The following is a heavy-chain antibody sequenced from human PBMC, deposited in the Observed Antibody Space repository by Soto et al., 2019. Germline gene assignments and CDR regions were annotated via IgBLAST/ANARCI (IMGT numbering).Heavy chain of an antibody. CDR3: ARDIGSSRYYPRDY. V-gene: IGHV3-33*01. CDR2: IWYDGSNK. D-gene: IGHD3-22*01. CDR1: GFTFSSYG. J-gene: IGHJ4*02. Sequence: GGSLRLSCAASGFTFSSYGMHWVRQAPGKGLEWVAVIWYDGSNKYYADSVKGRFTISRDNSKNTLYLQMNSLRAEDTAVYYCARDIGSSRYYPRDYWGQGTLVTVSS.